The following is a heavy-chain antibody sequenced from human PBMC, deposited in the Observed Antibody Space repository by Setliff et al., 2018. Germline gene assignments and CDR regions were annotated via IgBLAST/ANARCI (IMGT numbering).Heavy chain of an antibody. CDR1: GDSISNYY. D-gene: IGHD2-21*01. Sequence: SETLSLTCTVSGDSISNYYWSWIRQAPGKGLQWIAYVHYNGETNYNPSLKSRVLISVDTSKNQLSLRVTSVTAADTAVYYCARAGLNIVMEADPPSPHYYYFMDVWGKGAAVTVSS. V-gene: IGHV4-59*13. J-gene: IGHJ6*03. CDR3: ARAGLNIVMEADPPSPHYYYFMDV. CDR2: VHYNGET.